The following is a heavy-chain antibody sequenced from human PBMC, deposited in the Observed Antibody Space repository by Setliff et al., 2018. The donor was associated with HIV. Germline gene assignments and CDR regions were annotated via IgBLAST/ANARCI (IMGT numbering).Heavy chain of an antibody. D-gene: IGHD5-12*01. CDR3: ARGGLVVATIWDAFDL. CDR1: GTSFSGYY. CDR2: VNYSGST. V-gene: IGHV4-34*01. J-gene: IGHJ3*01. Sequence: SETLSLTCAVFGTSFSGYYFSWIRQPPGKGLEWIGEVNYSGSTNYNPSLKSRVSISVDTSKTQFSLKLSSVTAADTAVYYCARGGLVVATIWDAFDLWGQGTMLTVSS.